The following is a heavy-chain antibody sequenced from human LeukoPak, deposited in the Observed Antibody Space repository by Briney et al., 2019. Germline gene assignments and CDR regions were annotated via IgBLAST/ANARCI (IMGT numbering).Heavy chain of an antibody. CDR3: ARSYYDSSGYYGMDV. Sequence: ASVKVSCKASGYTFTGYYMHWVRQAPGQGLEWMGRINPNSGGTNYAQKFQGRVTMTRDTSISTAYMELSRLRSDDTAAYYCARSYYDSSGYYGMDVWGQGTTVTVSS. CDR1: GYTFTGYY. D-gene: IGHD3-22*01. CDR2: INPNSGGT. J-gene: IGHJ6*02. V-gene: IGHV1-2*06.